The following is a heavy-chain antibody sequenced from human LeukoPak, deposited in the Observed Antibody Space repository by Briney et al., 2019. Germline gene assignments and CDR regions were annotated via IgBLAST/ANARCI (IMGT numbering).Heavy chain of an antibody. J-gene: IGHJ4*02. CDR1: GFTLSTYG. Sequence: GGSLRLSCAASGFTLSTYGMSWVRQAPGKGLDWVSSFNSSGGSTYYADSVKGRFTVYRNNSKNTLYLQMTSLRADDTAVYYCAKGRVSGNGWTFNDYWGQGTLVTVSS. CDR2: FNSSGGST. D-gene: IGHD3/OR15-3a*01. V-gene: IGHV3-23*01. CDR3: AKGRVSGNGWTFNDY.